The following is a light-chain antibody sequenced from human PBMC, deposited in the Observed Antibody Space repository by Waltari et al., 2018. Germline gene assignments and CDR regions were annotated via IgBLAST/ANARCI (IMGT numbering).Light chain of an antibody. J-gene: IGKJ1*01. CDR2: GAT. CDR3: QQYNSYLST. CDR1: QDISMY. Sequence: VIWMTQSPSLVSASIGDRVTISCRMSQDISMYLGWYQQKAGKAPELLIYGATTLQSGVPSRFSGSGSGTDFTLTISRLQSEDFATYYCQQYNSYLSTFGQGTKVEIK. V-gene: IGKV1D-8*03.